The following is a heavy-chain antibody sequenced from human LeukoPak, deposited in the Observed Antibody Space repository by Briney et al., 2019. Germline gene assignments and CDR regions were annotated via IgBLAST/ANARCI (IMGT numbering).Heavy chain of an antibody. Sequence: GGSLRLSCTASGFTVGDYAMSWVRQAPGKGLEWVGFIRSKAYGGTTEYAASVKGRFTISRDDSKSIAYLQMNSLKTEDTAVYYCTRSSGRYYYYGMDVWGQGTTVTVSS. J-gene: IGHJ6*02. CDR2: IRSKAYGGTT. V-gene: IGHV3-49*04. CDR1: GFTVGDYA. D-gene: IGHD3-22*01. CDR3: TRSSGRYYYYGMDV.